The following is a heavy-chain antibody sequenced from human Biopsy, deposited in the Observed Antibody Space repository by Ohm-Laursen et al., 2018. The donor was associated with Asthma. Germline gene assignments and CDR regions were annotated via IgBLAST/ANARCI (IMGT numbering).Heavy chain of an antibody. CDR3: ARAAITEIRGWFDP. CDR2: IDQSGYT. Sequence: GTLTLTCTVYGGYLTGHYWNWIRQPPGKGPEWIGEIDQSGYTNYNPSLKSRVTISADTSKNQFHLNLSSVTAADTAVYFCARAAITEIRGWFDPWGQGTQVTVSS. V-gene: IGHV4-34*01. CDR1: GGYLTGHY. J-gene: IGHJ5*02. D-gene: IGHD2-2*02.